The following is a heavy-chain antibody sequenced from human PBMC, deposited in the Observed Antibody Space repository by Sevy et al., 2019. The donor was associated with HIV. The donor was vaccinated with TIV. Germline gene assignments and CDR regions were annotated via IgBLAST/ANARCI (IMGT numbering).Heavy chain of an antibody. CDR3: ARVDYYGSGTYYKGYYYYGIDV. J-gene: IGHJ6*02. CDR2: TYYRSKWYN. V-gene: IGHV6-1*01. CDR1: GDSVSSNSAA. Sequence: SQTLSLTCAISGDSVSSNSAAWNWIRQSPSRGLEWLGRTYYRSKWYNDDAVSVKSRITINPDTSKNQFSLQLNSVTPEDTAVYYCARVDYYGSGTYYKGYYYYGIDVWGQGTTVTVSS. D-gene: IGHD3-10*01.